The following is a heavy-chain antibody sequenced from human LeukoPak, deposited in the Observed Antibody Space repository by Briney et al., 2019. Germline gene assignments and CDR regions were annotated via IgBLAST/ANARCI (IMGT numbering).Heavy chain of an antibody. D-gene: IGHD3-22*01. J-gene: IGHJ4*02. CDR1: GYTFTGYY. CDR3: ARAPSGYPFDY. V-gene: IGHV1-2*02. Sequence: GASVKVSCKASGYTFTGYYMHWVRQAPRQGLEWMGWISPNSGDTSYPQKFQGRVTMTRDTSISTAYMELSRLSSDDTVVYYCARAPSGYPFDYWGQGTLVTVSS. CDR2: ISPNSGDT.